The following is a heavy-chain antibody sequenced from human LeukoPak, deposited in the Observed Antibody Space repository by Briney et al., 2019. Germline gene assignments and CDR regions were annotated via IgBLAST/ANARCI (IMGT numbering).Heavy chain of an antibody. Sequence: ASVKVSCKASGYTFTSYDINWVRQATGQGLEWMGWMNPNSGNTGYARKFQGRVTMTRNTSISTAYMELSSLRSEDTAVYYCARVFPPYYYDSSATFDYWGQGTLVTVSS. J-gene: IGHJ4*02. D-gene: IGHD3-22*01. CDR2: MNPNSGNT. CDR1: GYTFTSYD. CDR3: ARVFPPYYYDSSATFDY. V-gene: IGHV1-8*01.